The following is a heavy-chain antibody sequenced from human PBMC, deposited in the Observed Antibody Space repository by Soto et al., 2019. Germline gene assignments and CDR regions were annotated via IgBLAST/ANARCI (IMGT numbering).Heavy chain of an antibody. Sequence: GGSLSLSCVASGFSFSNYNMNWVRQAPGKGLEWVSYITDSSDTVHYADSVRGRFTISRDNAESSLYLQMNSLRDEDTAVYFCARDFGHGYYLDYWGRGTLGTVSS. CDR3: ARDFGHGYYLDY. CDR1: GFSFSNYN. CDR2: ITDSSDTV. V-gene: IGHV3-48*02. D-gene: IGHD3-3*01. J-gene: IGHJ4*01.